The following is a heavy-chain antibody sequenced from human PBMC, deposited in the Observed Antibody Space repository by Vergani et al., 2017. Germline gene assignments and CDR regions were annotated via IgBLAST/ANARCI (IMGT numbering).Heavy chain of an antibody. Sequence: QVQLQQWGAGLLKPSETLSLTCAVYGGSFSGYYWSWIRQPPGKGLEWIGEINHSGSTSYNPSLKSRLTISLDWSKNQFSLKLDSVTAADTAVYFCATGPYERLEFWGQGTLVTVSS. J-gene: IGHJ4*02. CDR2: INHSGST. CDR3: ATGPYERLEF. D-gene: IGHD3-3*01. V-gene: IGHV4-34*01. CDR1: GGSFSGYY.